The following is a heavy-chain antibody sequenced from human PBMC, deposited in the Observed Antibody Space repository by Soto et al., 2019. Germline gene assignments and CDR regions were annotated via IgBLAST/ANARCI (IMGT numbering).Heavy chain of an antibody. CDR2: ISGSGGST. CDR1: GFTFSSYA. D-gene: IGHD2-15*01. V-gene: IGHV3-23*01. CDR3: ATRTGYCSGGSCYVPYWYYYYYMDV. J-gene: IGHJ6*03. Sequence: EVQLLESGGGLVQPGGSLRLSCAASGFTFSSYAMSWVRQAPGKGLEWVSAISGSGGSTYYADSVKGRFTISRDNSKKTQDLQMNSLRADDTAVYYGATRTGYCSGGSCYVPYWYYYYYMDVWGKGTTVTVSS.